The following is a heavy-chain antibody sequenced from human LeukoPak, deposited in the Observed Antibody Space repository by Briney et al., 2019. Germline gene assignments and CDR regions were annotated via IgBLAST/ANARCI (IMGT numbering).Heavy chain of an antibody. V-gene: IGHV3-23*01. CDR2: ISGSGGST. J-gene: IGHJ4*02. CDR3: ATLIVVVPPSFDY. Sequence: GGSLRLSCAASGFTFSSYAMSWVRQAPGKGLECVSAISGSGGSTYYADSVKGRFTISRDNSKNTLYLQMNSLRAEDTAVYYCATLIVVVPPSFDYWGQGTLVTVSS. D-gene: IGHD2-2*01. CDR1: GFTFSSYA.